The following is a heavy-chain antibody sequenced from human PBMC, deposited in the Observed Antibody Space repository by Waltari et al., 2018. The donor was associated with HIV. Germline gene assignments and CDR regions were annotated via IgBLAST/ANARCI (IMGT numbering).Heavy chain of an antibody. Sequence: QAQLQESGPGLVKPSQTLSLTYPVSGGSISSGGYSWSRIRQHPGKGLEWIGYIYYSGSTYYNPSLKSRVTISVDTSKNQFSLKLSSVTAADTAVYYCASTHCSSTSCYADWYFDLWGRGTLVTVSS. V-gene: IGHV4-31*03. CDR2: IYYSGST. CDR3: ASTHCSSTSCYADWYFDL. CDR1: GGSISSGGYS. J-gene: IGHJ2*01. D-gene: IGHD2-2*01.